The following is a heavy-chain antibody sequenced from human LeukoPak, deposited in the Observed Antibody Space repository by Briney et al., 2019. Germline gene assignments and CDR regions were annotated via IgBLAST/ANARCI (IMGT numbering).Heavy chain of an antibody. CDR1: GFTFSSYA. V-gene: IGHV3-64*01. Sequence: GSLRLSCAASGFTFSSYAMHWVRQAPGKGLEYVSAISSNGGSTYYANSVKGRFTISRDNSKNTLYLQMGSLRAEDMAVYYCARARPAGGYSYALNYYYYMDVWGKGTTVTISS. D-gene: IGHD5-18*01. CDR3: ARARPAGGYSYALNYYYYMDV. CDR2: ISSNGGST. J-gene: IGHJ6*03.